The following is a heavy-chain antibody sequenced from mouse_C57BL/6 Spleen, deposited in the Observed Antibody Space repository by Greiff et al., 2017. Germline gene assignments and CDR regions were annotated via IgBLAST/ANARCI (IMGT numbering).Heavy chain of an antibody. CDR3: ARSPRYYYGSSYGGLDY. J-gene: IGHJ2*01. CDR1: GYSITSDY. Sequence: DVQLVESGPGLAKPSQTLSLTCSVTGYSITSDYWNWIRKFPGNKLEYMGYISYSGSTYYNPSLKSRISITRDTSKNQYYLQLNSVTTEDTATYYCARSPRYYYGSSYGGLDYWGQGTTLTVSS. V-gene: IGHV3-8*01. D-gene: IGHD1-1*01. CDR2: ISYSGST.